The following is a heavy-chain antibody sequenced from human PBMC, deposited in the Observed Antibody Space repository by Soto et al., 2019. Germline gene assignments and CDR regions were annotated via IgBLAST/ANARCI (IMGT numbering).Heavy chain of an antibody. V-gene: IGHV3-74*03. CDR2: INSDGRTA. CDR1: GFSISSYW. Sequence: VGSLRLSCTASGFSISSYWMNWVRQVPGKGLVWVARINSDGRTATYAESVKGRFTISRDDAKNTLFLQMNSLRAEDTALYYCARVTAMATFLFYGLDVWGQGTTVTVSS. D-gene: IGHD5-18*01. CDR3: ARVTAMATFLFYGLDV. J-gene: IGHJ6*02.